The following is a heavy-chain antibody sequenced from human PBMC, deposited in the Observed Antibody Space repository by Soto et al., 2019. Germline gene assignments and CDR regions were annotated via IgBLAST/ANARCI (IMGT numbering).Heavy chain of an antibody. Sequence: GGSLRLSCAASGFTFSNYWMHWVRQAPGKGLVWVSRINSDGSSASYADSVKGRFTISRDNAKNTLYLQMNSLRAEDTAVYYCARDTLELLYYFDYWGQGTQVTVSS. CDR3: ARDTLELLYYFDY. J-gene: IGHJ4*02. V-gene: IGHV3-74*01. CDR1: GFTFSNYW. D-gene: IGHD1-7*01. CDR2: INSDGSSA.